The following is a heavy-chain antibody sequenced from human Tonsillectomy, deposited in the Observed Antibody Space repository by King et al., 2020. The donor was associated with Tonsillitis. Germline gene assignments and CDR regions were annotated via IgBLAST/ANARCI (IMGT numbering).Heavy chain of an antibody. CDR3: AKGVTAGCGVVLAYGMDV. Sequence: VQLVESGGGLVQPGRSLRLSCAASGFTFDDYAMHWVRQAPGKGLEWVSGISWNSGSIGYADSVKGRFTISRDNAKNSLYLQMNSLRAEDTALYYCAKGVTAGCGVVLAYGMDVWGQGTTVTVSS. D-gene: IGHD3-3*01. CDR2: ISWNSGSI. V-gene: IGHV3-9*01. CDR1: GFTFDDYA. J-gene: IGHJ6*02.